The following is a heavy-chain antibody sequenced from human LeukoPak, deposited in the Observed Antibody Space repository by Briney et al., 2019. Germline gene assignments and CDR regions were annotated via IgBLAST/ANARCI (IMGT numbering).Heavy chain of an antibody. J-gene: IGHJ4*02. V-gene: IGHV4-30-2*01. CDR3: ARGQLDYYGSGSYYDY. Sequence: PPETLSLTCAVSGGSISSGGYSWSWIRQPPGKGLEWIGYIYHSGSTYYNPSLKSRVTISVDRSKNQFSLKLSSVTAADTAVYYCARGQLDYYGSGSYYDYWGQGTLVTVSS. D-gene: IGHD3-10*01. CDR2: IYHSGST. CDR1: GGSISSGGYS.